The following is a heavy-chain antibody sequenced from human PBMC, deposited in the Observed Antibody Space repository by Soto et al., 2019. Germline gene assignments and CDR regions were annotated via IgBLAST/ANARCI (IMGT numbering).Heavy chain of an antibody. CDR3: ATEGHNDGYNFYHGMDV. CDR1: GGIFTNNA. D-gene: IGHD3-16*01. Sequence: QVQVVQSGAEVKKPGSSVKVSCKVSGGIFTNNAISWVRQAPGQGLEWLGGVIPLFDTAYYAQIFRGRLRISADGATTTAYMELSGLTSADTAVYFWATEGHNDGYNFYHGMDVWGQGTTVTVS. J-gene: IGHJ6*02. CDR2: VIPLFDTA. V-gene: IGHV1-69*01.